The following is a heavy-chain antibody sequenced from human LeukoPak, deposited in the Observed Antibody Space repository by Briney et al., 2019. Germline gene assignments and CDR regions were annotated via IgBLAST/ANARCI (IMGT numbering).Heavy chain of an antibody. CDR1: GFTSSSYA. V-gene: IGHV3-23*01. CDR2: ISGNGGTT. CDR3: AKETCLSAAGSHFVY. D-gene: IGHD6-13*01. J-gene: IGHJ4*02. Sequence: GGSLRLSCVDSGFTSSSYAMSWVRQAPGGGLELVSAISGNGGTTYYADSVRRHFTIYRDKYKNTLYLQMNSLRAEDTAVFYCAKETCLSAAGSHFVYWGQGTLVTVSS.